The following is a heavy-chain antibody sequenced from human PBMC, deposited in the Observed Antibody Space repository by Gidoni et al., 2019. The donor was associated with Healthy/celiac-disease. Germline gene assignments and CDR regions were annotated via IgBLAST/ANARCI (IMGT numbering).Heavy chain of an antibody. J-gene: IGHJ6*02. CDR2: IIPIFGTA. V-gene: IGHV1-69*01. Sequence: QVQLVQSGAEVKKPGSSVKVSCKASGGTFSSYALSWVRQAPGQGLEWMGGIIPIFGTANYAQKFQGRVTITADESTSTAYMELSSLRSEDTAVYYCASYYYGSGSYYSAYYYGMDVWGQGTTVTSP. CDR1: GGTFSSYA. D-gene: IGHD3-10*01. CDR3: ASYYYGSGSYYSAYYYGMDV.